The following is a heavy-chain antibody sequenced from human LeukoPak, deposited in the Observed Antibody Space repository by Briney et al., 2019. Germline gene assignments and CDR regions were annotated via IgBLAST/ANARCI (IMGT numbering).Heavy chain of an antibody. CDR1: GYTFTSYG. D-gene: IGHD2-8*01. Sequence: GASVKVSCKASGYTFTSYGISWVRQAPGQGLEWMGWISAYNSNTNYAQKLQGRVTMTTDTPTSTAYMELRSLRSDDTAVYYCARDIGDIVLMVYDKSDYWGQGTLVTVSS. J-gene: IGHJ4*02. V-gene: IGHV1-18*01. CDR2: ISAYNSNT. CDR3: ARDIGDIVLMVYDKSDY.